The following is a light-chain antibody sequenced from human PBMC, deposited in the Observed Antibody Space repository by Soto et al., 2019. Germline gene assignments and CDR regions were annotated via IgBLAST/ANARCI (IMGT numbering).Light chain of an antibody. J-gene: IGKJ1*01. CDR1: QNIRTY. V-gene: IGKV1-39*01. CDR3: QQSYSTPAWT. CDR2: AAS. Sequence: DIQMTQSPSSLSASVGDRVTITCRASQNIRTYLNWYQLKPGKAPNLLIYAASSLHSGVPSKFSGSGSGTDFALSISNLQPEDSATYYCQQSYSTPAWTFGQGTKVEIK.